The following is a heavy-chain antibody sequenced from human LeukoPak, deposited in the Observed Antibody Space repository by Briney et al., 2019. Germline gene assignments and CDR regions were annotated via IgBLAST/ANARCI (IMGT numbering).Heavy chain of an antibody. V-gene: IGHV3-21*01. CDR3: ARDSSGSYSSDY. CDR1: GFTFSSYS. Sequence: GGSLRLSCAASGFTFSSYSMNWVRQAPGKGVEWVSSISSSSSYIYYADSVKGRFTISRDNAKNSLYLQMNSLRAEDTAVYYCARDSSGSYSSDYWGQGTLVTVSS. D-gene: IGHD1-26*01. J-gene: IGHJ4*02. CDR2: ISSSSSYI.